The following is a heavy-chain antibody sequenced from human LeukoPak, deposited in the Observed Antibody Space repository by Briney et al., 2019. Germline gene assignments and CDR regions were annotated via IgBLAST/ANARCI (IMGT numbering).Heavy chain of an antibody. Sequence: PSETLSLTCAVYGGSFSDYYWIWIRQPPGKGLEWIGEIFHGGSPNCNPSLKSRVTTSVDTSKNQFSLKLTSVTAADTAMYYCARGERKNSGWDMSWGQGTLVTVSS. CDR3: ARGERKNSGWDMS. V-gene: IGHV4-34*01. CDR1: GGSFSDYY. D-gene: IGHD1-26*01. J-gene: IGHJ4*02. CDR2: IFHGGSP.